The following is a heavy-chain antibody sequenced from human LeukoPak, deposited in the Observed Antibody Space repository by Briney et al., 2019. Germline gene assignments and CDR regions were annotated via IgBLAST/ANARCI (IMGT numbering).Heavy chain of an antibody. D-gene: IGHD6-19*01. CDR3: ARDMASGWYDAFDI. Sequence: GRSLRLSCAASGFTFSSYAMHWVRQAPGKRLEWVAVISYDGSNKYYADSVKGRFTISRDNSKNTLYLQMNSLRAEDTAVYYCARDMASGWYDAFDIWGQGTMVTVSS. J-gene: IGHJ3*02. CDR1: GFTFSSYA. V-gene: IGHV3-30-3*01. CDR2: ISYDGSNK.